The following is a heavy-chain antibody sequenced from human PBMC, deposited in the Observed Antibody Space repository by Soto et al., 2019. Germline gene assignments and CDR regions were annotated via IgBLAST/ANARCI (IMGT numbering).Heavy chain of an antibody. CDR2: INPSGGST. Sequence: ASVKVSCKASGYTYTSYYSYWVRQAPGQGLEWMGIINPSGGSTNYAQKFQGRVTMTRDTSTSTVYMELTSLRSEDTAVYYCATPIAGIIWCPGTLVTLSS. CDR1: GYTYTSYY. D-gene: IGHD2-21*01. J-gene: IGHJ4*02. CDR3: ATPIAGII. V-gene: IGHV1-46*01.